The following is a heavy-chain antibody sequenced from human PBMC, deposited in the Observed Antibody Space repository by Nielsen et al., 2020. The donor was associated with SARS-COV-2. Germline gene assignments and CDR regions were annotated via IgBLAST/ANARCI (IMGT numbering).Heavy chain of an antibody. CDR2: IYSGGST. Sequence: RQAPGKGLEWVSVIYSGGSTYYADSVKGRFTISRDNSKNTLYLQMNSLRAEDTAVYYCARGIAVAGKATYYYYYGMDVWGQGTTVTVSS. J-gene: IGHJ6*02. V-gene: IGHV3-53*01. D-gene: IGHD6-19*01. CDR3: ARGIAVAGKATYYYYYGMDV.